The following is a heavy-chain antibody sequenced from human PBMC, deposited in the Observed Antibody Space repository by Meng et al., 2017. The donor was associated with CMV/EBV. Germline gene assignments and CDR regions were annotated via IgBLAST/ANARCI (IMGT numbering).Heavy chain of an antibody. V-gene: IGHV3-74*01. J-gene: IGHJ5*02. CDR1: EATFRKYW. CDR2: INSDGDIT. D-gene: IGHD3-16*02. CDR3: VREDSYSSWDWFDP. Sequence: SEATFRKYWMHWVRQAPGEGLVWVSRINSDGDITTCADSVEGRFTISRDNAKNTLYLQMNSLRAEDTAVYYCVREDSYSSWDWFDPWGQGTLVTVSS.